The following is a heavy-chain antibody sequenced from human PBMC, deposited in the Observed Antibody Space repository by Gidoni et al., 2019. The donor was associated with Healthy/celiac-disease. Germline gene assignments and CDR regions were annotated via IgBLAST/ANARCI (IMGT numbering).Heavy chain of an antibody. Sequence: QVQLVESGGGVVQPGRSLRLSCAASGFTFSSYGMHWVRQAPGKGLEWVAVIWDDGSNKYYADSVKGRFTISRDNSKNTLYLQMNSLRAEDTAVYYCARGRGIAAAGYDYWGQGTLVTVSS. CDR2: IWDDGSNK. D-gene: IGHD6-13*01. J-gene: IGHJ4*02. CDR3: ARGRGIAAAGYDY. CDR1: GFTFSSYG. V-gene: IGHV3-33*01.